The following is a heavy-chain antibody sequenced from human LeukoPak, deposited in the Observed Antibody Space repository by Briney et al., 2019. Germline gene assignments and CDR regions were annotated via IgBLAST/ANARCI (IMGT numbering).Heavy chain of an antibody. Sequence: GGSLRLSCVASGFAFSDSWMSWVRQAPGKGLEWVANMNQDGSEKDYVDSVKGRFTISRDNARNSLYLQMGSLRAEDTAVYYCATYTHWVAGDVWGQGTTVTVSS. CDR3: ATYTHWVAGDV. V-gene: IGHV3-7*01. J-gene: IGHJ6*02. CDR2: MNQDGSEK. D-gene: IGHD3-16*01. CDR1: GFAFSDSW.